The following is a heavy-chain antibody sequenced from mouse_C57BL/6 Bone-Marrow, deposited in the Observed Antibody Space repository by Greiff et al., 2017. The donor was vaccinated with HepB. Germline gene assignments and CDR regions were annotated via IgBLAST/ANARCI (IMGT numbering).Heavy chain of an antibody. Sequence: EVQLQQSETVLARPGASVKMSCKTSGYTFTSYWMHWVKQRPGQGLEWIGAIYPGNSDTSYNQKFKGKAKLTAVTSASTAYMELSSLTNEDSAVYYCTRYYGSKRYFDVWGTGTTVTVSS. J-gene: IGHJ1*03. D-gene: IGHD1-1*01. CDR2: IYPGNSDT. CDR1: GYTFTSYW. CDR3: TRYYGSKRYFDV. V-gene: IGHV1-5*01.